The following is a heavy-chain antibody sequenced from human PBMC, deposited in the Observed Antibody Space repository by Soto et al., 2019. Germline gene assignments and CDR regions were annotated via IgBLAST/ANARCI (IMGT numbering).Heavy chain of an antibody. Sequence: QVQLVQSCAAVQKPGSSVKVSCKASVGTFSSYSISGVRQAPGQGLEWMVGIIPIFGTTDYPQKFQGRVSITADESTSTAYMELSSLSSEDTAVYYCARTRTAASWFDPWGQGTLVTVSS. J-gene: IGHJ5*02. V-gene: IGHV1-69*01. CDR3: ARTRTAASWFDP. CDR1: VGTFSSYS. CDR2: IIPIFGTT. D-gene: IGHD4-17*01.